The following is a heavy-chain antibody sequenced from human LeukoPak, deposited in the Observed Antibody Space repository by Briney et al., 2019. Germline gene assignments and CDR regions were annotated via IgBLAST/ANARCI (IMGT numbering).Heavy chain of an antibody. D-gene: IGHD6-19*01. V-gene: IGHV3-23*01. CDR2: ISGSGGST. CDR3: ASLGSGWPQGYYYYYMDV. J-gene: IGHJ6*03. CDR1: GFTFSSHA. Sequence: PGGSLRLSCAASGFTFSSHAMSWVRQAPGKGLEWVSAISGSGGSTYYADSVKGRFTISRDNSKNTLYLQMNSLRAEDTAVYYCASLGSGWPQGYYYYYMDVWGKGTTVTVSS.